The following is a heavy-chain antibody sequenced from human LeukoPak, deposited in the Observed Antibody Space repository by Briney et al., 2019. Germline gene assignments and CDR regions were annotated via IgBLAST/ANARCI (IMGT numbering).Heavy chain of an antibody. Sequence: SETLSLTCTVSGGSISSSSYYWGWIRQPPGKGLEWIGSIYYSGITYYNPSLKSRVTISVDTSKNQFSLKLSSVTAADTAVYYCARERISGETFDIWGQGTMVTVSS. CDR1: GGSISSSSYY. CDR2: IYYSGIT. D-gene: IGHD3-10*01. J-gene: IGHJ3*02. CDR3: ARERISGETFDI. V-gene: IGHV4-39*07.